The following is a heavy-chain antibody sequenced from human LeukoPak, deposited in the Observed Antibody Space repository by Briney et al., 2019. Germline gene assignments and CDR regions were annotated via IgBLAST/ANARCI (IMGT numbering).Heavy chain of an antibody. J-gene: IGHJ6*03. Sequence: SQTLSLTCTVSGDSIRSGSYYWNWIRQPAGKGLEWIGRIYISGSTNYNPSLQSRVTISLDTSKKFSLKLTSVTAADTAVYYCARGATKSYYYYYYMDVWGTGTTVTIS. CDR3: ARGATKSYYYYYYMDV. CDR2: IYISGST. D-gene: IGHD5-24*01. V-gene: IGHV4-61*02. CDR1: GDSIRSGSYY.